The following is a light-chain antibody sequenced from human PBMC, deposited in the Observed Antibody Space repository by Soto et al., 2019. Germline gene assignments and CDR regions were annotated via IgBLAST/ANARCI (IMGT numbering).Light chain of an antibody. CDR2: NNN. CDR1: SSNIGSNT. J-gene: IGLJ2*01. V-gene: IGLV1-44*01. Sequence: QSVLTQPPSASGTPGQRVTISCSGSSSNIGSNTVNWYQHLPGTAPKLLIYNNNQRPSGVPDRFSGSKSATSASLAISGLQSEDEADYYCAAWDDSLNALVIGGGTQLTVL. CDR3: AAWDDSLNALV.